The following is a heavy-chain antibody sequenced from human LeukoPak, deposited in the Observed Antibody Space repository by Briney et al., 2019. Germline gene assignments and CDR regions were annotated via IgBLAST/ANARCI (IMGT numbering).Heavy chain of an antibody. J-gene: IGHJ3*01. CDR3: ARVDLFDAAATD. D-gene: IGHD2-2*01. V-gene: IGHV4-31*03. CDR1: GGSISSGGYY. Sequence: SETLSLTCTVSGGSISSGGYYWSWIRQHPGKGLEWIGYIYYSGSTYYNPSLKSRVTISVDTSKNQFSLKLSSVTAADTAVYYCARVDLFDAAATDWGQGTMVTVSS. CDR2: IYYSGST.